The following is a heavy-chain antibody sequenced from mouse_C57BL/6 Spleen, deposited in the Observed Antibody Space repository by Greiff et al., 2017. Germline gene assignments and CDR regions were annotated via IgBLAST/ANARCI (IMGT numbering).Heavy chain of an antibody. CDR1: GYTFTSYG. CDR3: ASQGVRTDYYAMDY. CDR2: IYPRRGNT. J-gene: IGHJ4*01. V-gene: IGHV1-81*01. D-gene: IGHD5-1*01. Sequence: QVQLQQSGAELARPGASVKLSCKASGYTFTSYGISWVKQRTGQGLEWIGEIYPRRGNTYYNEKFKGKATLTADKSSSTAYMELRSLTSEDSAVYFCASQGVRTDYYAMDYWGQGTSVTVSS.